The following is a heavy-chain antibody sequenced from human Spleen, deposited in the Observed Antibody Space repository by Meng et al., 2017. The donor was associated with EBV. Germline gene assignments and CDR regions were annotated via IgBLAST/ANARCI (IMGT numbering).Heavy chain of an antibody. J-gene: IGHJ4*02. CDR3: ARRKGGSFDY. V-gene: IGHV4-4*02. CDR2: IYFYGAT. Sequence: QLQGRGPGLWRPSGTLSITSVVAHDSMSSSNWWTWVRQAPGKGLEWIGEIYFYGATNFNPSLKSRATMSIDTSKSQFSLDLKSVTAADTAVYYCARRKGGSFDYWGQGALVTVSS. D-gene: IGHD1-26*01. CDR1: HDSMSSSNW.